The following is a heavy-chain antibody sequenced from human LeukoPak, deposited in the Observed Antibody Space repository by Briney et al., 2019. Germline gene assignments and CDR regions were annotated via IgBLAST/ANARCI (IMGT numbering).Heavy chain of an antibody. V-gene: IGHV4-34*01. Sequence: SETLSLTCAVYGGSFSGYYWTWIRQPPGKGLEWIGEVNHRGSTNYNPSLKSRVTISEDTSKNQFSLKLSSVTAADTAVYYCARVGDYDSSGFKIQFDYWGQGTLVTVSS. J-gene: IGHJ4*02. D-gene: IGHD3-22*01. CDR1: GGSFSGYY. CDR2: VNHRGST. CDR3: ARVGDYDSSGFKIQFDY.